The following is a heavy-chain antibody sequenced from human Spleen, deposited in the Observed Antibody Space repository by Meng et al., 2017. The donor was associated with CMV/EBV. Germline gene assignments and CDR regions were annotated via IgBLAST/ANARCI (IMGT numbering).Heavy chain of an antibody. Sequence: GGSLKISCAASGFTFSSYGIHWVRQAPGKGLEWVAFIRYDGGNKYYADSVKGRFTISRDDSKNTLYLQMNSLRAEDTAVYYCARDRKRYSSSWIYYYYGMDVWGQGTTVTVSS. CDR2: IRYDGGNK. V-gene: IGHV3-30*02. CDR3: ARDRKRYSSSWIYYYYGMDV. D-gene: IGHD6-13*01. CDR1: GFTFSSYG. J-gene: IGHJ6*02.